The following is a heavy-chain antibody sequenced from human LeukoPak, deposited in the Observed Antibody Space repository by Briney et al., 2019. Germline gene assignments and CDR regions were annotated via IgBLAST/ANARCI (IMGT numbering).Heavy chain of an antibody. CDR2: INPSSGAT. Sequence: GASVKVSCKTSGYTFTSYYIHWVRQAPGQGLEWMGTINPSSGATNYAQKFQGRVTMTRDTSTSTVYMGLSSQTSEDTAVYYCARATNFYYYYGMDVWGKGPRSPSPQ. CDR3: ARATNFYYYYGMDV. V-gene: IGHV1-46*01. J-gene: IGHJ6*01. CDR1: GYTFTSYY. D-gene: IGHD1-26*01.